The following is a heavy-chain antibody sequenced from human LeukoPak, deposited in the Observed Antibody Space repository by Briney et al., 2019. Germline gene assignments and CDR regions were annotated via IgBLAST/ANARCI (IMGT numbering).Heavy chain of an antibody. CDR3: ARDRNDLESELGIGY. V-gene: IGHV4-38-2*02. CDR2: IYHSGST. Sequence: SETLSLTCTVSGYSISSGYYWGWIRQPPGKGLEWIGSIYHSGSTYYNPSLKSRVTISVDTSKNQLSLKLSSVTAADTAVYYCARDRNDLESELGIGYWGQGTLVTVSS. D-gene: IGHD3-10*01. J-gene: IGHJ4*02. CDR1: GYSISSGYY.